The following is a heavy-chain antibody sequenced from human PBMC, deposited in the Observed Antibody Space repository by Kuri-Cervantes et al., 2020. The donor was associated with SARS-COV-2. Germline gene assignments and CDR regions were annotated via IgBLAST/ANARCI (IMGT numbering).Heavy chain of an antibody. CDR2: VYHTGNT. J-gene: IGHJ3*02. Sequence: SETLSLTCNVSGYSISSGYYWGWIRQPPGKGLEWIGSVYHTGNTYYNPSLKSRLTISVETSKNQFSLKLSSVTAADTAVYYCARWSGFFFDIWGQGTMVTVSS. CDR3: ARWSGFFFDI. V-gene: IGHV4-38-2*02. CDR1: GYSISSGYY. D-gene: IGHD3-3*01.